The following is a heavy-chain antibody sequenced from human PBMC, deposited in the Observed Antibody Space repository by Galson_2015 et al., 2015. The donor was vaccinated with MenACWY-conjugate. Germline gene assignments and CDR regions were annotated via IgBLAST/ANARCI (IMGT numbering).Heavy chain of an antibody. CDR2: IIPNFGTA. CDR1: GYTFSSYA. D-gene: IGHD5-24*01. J-gene: IGHJ6*02. V-gene: IGHV1-69*13. Sequence: SVKVSCKASGYTFSSYAISWVRQAPGQGLEWMGGIIPNFGTANYAQKFQGRVTITANESTSTAYMELSSLRSEDTAVYYCAREGMAAIGCYYYGMDVWGQGTTVTVSS. CDR3: AREGMAAIGCYYYGMDV.